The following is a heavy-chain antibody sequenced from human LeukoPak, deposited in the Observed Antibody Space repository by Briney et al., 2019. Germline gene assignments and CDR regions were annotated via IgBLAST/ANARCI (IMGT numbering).Heavy chain of an antibody. D-gene: IGHD4-23*01. Sequence: GGSLRLSCAASGFTVSSNYMSWLRQAPGKGLEWVSAIYSGGSTYYADSLKGRFTISRDNSKNTLYLQMNSLRAEDTAVYYCARAGRWVPFDYWGQGTLVTVS. CDR1: GFTVSSNY. CDR3: ARAGRWVPFDY. CDR2: IYSGGST. J-gene: IGHJ4*02. V-gene: IGHV3-66*01.